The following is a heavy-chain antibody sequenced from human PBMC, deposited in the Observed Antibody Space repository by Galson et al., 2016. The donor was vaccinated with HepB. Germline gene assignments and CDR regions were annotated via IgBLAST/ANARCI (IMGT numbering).Heavy chain of an antibody. CDR2: IKQNGREE. CDR1: GFTFSNYW. V-gene: IGHV3-7*03. D-gene: IGHD4-23*01. Sequence: SLRLSCAASGFTFSNYWMSWIRQAPGKGLEWVANIKQNGREEEYVDSVKGRFTISRDNAKNSVYLQMDSLRAEDTAVYYCAREGYGGFDCWGRGALVTVSS. CDR3: AREGYGGFDC. J-gene: IGHJ4*02.